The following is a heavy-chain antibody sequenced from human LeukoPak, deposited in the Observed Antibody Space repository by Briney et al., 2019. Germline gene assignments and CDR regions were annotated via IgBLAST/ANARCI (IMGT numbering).Heavy chain of an antibody. D-gene: IGHD3-3*01. CDR1: GFSLGTSGVG. V-gene: IGHV2-5*01. CDR3: AHSGLPVLRFLEWLSPHFDY. CDR2: IYWNDDK. Sequence: SGPTLVNPTQTLTLTCTFSGFSLGTSGVGVGWIRQPPGKALEWLALIYWNDDKRYSPSLKSRLTITKDTSKNQVVLTMTNMDPVDTATYHCAHSGLPVLRFLEWLSPHFDYWGQGTLVTVSS. J-gene: IGHJ4*02.